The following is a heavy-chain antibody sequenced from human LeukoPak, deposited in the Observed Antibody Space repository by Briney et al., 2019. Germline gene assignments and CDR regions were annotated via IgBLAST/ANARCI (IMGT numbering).Heavy chain of an antibody. CDR1: GGSISDSRT. V-gene: IGHV4-39*07. CDR3: ARVLAAAGLDF. Sequence: SETLSLTCXXSGGSISDSRTWGWVRQPPGKGLEWIANIHNDGRTASNPSLKSRVTISLDTSKNQFSLKVSSVTAADTAFYFCARVLAAAGLDFWGQGTLVTVSS. CDR2: IHNDGRT. J-gene: IGHJ4*02. D-gene: IGHD6-19*01.